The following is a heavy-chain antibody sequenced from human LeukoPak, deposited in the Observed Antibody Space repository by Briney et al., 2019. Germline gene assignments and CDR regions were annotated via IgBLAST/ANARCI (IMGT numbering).Heavy chain of an antibody. D-gene: IGHD6-6*01. CDR3: ARESMSGDYFDY. J-gene: IGHJ4*02. CDR1: GFTFNSYA. V-gene: IGHV3-23*01. CDR2: IGGSGGST. Sequence: PGGSLRLSCAASGFTFNSYAMSWVRQAPGKGLEWVSVIGGSGGSTYYADSVKGRFTISRDNSKNMLYLQMNSLRAEDTAVYYCARESMSGDYFDYWGQGTLVTVSS.